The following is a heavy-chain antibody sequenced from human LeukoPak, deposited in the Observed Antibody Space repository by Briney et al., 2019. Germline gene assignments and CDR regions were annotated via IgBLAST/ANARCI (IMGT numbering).Heavy chain of an antibody. CDR2: ISTYSGNT. CDR3: ARHPLYSSSWYVVPDY. Sequence: ASVKVSCKASGYTFTSYGISWVRQAPGQGNEWMGWISTYSGNTNYAQNLQGRVTMTTDTSTSTAYMELRSLRSDDTAVYYCARHPLYSSSWYVVPDYWGQGTLVTVSS. CDR1: GYTFTSYG. V-gene: IGHV1-18*01. J-gene: IGHJ4*02. D-gene: IGHD6-13*01.